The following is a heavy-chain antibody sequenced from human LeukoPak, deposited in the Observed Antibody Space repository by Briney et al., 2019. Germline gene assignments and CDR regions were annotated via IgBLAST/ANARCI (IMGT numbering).Heavy chain of an antibody. CDR3: ARDGGRNNDY. V-gene: IGHV3-7*01. D-gene: IGHD3-3*01. CDR1: GFTFSSYW. Sequence: SGGSLRLSCAASGFTFSSYWMTWVRQAPGKGLEWVANINQDGSEKFYVGSVKGRFTISKDNAKNSLYLQMNSLRAEDTAVYYCARDGGRNNDYWGQGILVTVSS. CDR2: INQDGSEK. J-gene: IGHJ4*02.